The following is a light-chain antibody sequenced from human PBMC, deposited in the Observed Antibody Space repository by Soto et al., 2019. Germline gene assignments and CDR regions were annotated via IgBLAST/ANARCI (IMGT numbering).Light chain of an antibody. Sequence: EIVLTQSPVTLSLSPGERATLSCWVSQSVSSSYLAWYQQKPGQAPRLLMYVASSRATGIPDRFSGSGFGTDFTLTISILEPEDFAVYYCHQYCNSPFTFGPGTKVDIK. J-gene: IGKJ3*01. CDR2: VAS. CDR1: QSVSSSY. CDR3: HQYCNSPFT. V-gene: IGKV3-20*01.